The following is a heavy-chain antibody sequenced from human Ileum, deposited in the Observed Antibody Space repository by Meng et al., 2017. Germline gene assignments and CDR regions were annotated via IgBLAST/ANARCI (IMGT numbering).Heavy chain of an antibody. CDR2: AST. Sequence: QVPLQESSPGLAMPAATLSPRCTFSDCSVSRAGYHWGWIRQPPGKGLEWSGYASTHYNPSLKRWVTISSDTSRNQFSLSLSSVTAADTAVYYCARDHMGSLDYWGQGILVTVSS. CDR1: DCSVSRAGYH. J-gene: IGHJ4*02. V-gene: IGHV4-61*08. D-gene: IGHD1-26*01. CDR3: ARDHMGSLDY.